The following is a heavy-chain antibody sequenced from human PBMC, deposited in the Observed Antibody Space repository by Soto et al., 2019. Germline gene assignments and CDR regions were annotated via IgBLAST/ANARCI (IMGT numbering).Heavy chain of an antibody. V-gene: IGHV4-39*01. J-gene: IGHJ4*02. CDR1: GGSISSSSYY. D-gene: IGHD3-3*01. CDR3: ARLIRITIFGVGISDY. CDR2: IYYSGST. Sequence: NPSETLSLTCTVSGGSISSSSYYWGWIRQPPGKGLEWIGSIYYSGSTYYNPSLKSRVTISVDTSKNQFSLKLSSVTAADTAVYYCARLIRITIFGVGISDYWGQGTLVTVSS.